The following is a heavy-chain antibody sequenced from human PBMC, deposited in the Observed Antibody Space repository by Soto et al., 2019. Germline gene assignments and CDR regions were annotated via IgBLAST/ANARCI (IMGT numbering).Heavy chain of an antibody. CDR3: ARDRLVPYGYGMDV. J-gene: IGHJ6*02. CDR2: IWFDGSKK. Sequence: QMQLVESGGGVVQPGRSLRLSCAASGFTFRSYGIHWVRQAPDKGLEWVALIWFDGSKKYYVDSVKGRFAVSRDNSKNTLYLQMNSLRVEDTAVYYCARDRLVPYGYGMDVWGQGTTVTVFS. V-gene: IGHV3-33*01. D-gene: IGHD2-2*01. CDR1: GFTFRSYG.